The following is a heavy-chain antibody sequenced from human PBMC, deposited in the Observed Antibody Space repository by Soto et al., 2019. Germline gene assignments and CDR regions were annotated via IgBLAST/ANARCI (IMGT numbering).Heavy chain of an antibody. CDR1: GVCYGCGY. D-gene: IGHD6-13*01. CDR2: INPSGENT. Sequence: VQGSCQAPGVCYGCGYRHSVSQAHGQGLEWMGIINPSGENTRYAQKFQGRVTMTRDTSTSTLYMELSSLRSEDTAGDYCIGGTAAAGAPPVDIWGKGTMVTVSS. J-gene: IGHJ6*04. V-gene: IGHV1-46*01. CDR3: IGGTAAAGAPPVDI.